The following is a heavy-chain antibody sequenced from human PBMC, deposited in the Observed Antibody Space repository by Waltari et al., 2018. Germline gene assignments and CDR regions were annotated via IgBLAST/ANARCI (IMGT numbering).Heavy chain of an antibody. V-gene: IGHV2-26*01. CDR2: IFSNDEK. CDR1: GFSLSNARMG. Sequence: QVTLKESGPVLVKPTETLTLTCTVSGFSLSNARMGVSWIRQPPGKALEWLAHIFSNDEKSYSTSLKSRLTISKDTSKSQVVLTMTNMDPVDTATYYCARIKRITMVQGEKGAGSNWFDPRGQGTLVTVSS. D-gene: IGHD3-10*01. J-gene: IGHJ5*02. CDR3: ARIKRITMVQGEKGAGSNWFDP.